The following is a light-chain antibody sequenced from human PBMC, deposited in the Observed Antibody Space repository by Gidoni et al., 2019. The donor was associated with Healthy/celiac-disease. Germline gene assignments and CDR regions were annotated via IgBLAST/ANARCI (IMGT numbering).Light chain of an antibody. CDR1: QSVSSN. CDR2: GAS. V-gene: IGKV3-15*01. J-gene: IGKJ1*01. CDR3: QQYNNWPRT. Sequence: EIVMTQSPATLSVSPGERATLSCRASQSVSSNLAWYQQKPGQAPRLLIYGASSRATDIPARISGSGSGTEFTLTISSLQSEDFAVYFCQQYNNWPRTFXQXTKVXIK.